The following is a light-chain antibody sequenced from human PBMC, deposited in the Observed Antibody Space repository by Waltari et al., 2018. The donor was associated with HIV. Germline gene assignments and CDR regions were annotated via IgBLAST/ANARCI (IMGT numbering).Light chain of an antibody. Sequence: THSPPTLSVSLGERVTLSCRASQDIGTDLAWYQQIRGQPPRLVIFDTSSRATGVPARFSGGGSGTDFTLTISSLQSEDFGFYYCQQYQTWPPETFGLGTRLDLK. CDR2: DTS. CDR3: QQYQTWPPET. CDR1: QDIGTD. V-gene: IGKV3-15*01. J-gene: IGKJ1*01.